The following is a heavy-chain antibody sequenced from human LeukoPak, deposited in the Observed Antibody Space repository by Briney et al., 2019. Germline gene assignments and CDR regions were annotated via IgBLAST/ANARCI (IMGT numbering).Heavy chain of an antibody. CDR1: GYTFSSYG. J-gene: IGHJ4*02. D-gene: IGHD6-13*01. Sequence: GGSLRLSCAASGYTFSSYGMHWVRQAPGKGLEWVAIIWSDGSNQYYADSVKGRFTISKDTFKNTVYLQMNSLRAEDTAVYYCAQDFRTGYCDSWGKGNLVTVSS. V-gene: IGHV3-33*06. CDR3: AQDFRTGYCDS. CDR2: IWSDGSNQ.